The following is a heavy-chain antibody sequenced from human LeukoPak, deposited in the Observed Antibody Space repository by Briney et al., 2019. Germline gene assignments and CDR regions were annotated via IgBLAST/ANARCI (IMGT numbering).Heavy chain of an antibody. D-gene: IGHD3-22*01. CDR3: ARIRFYYDSSGPTDY. CDR2: INPNSGGT. J-gene: IGHJ4*02. CDR1: GYTFTGYY. V-gene: IGHV1-2*02. Sequence: ASVKVSCKASGYTFTGYYMHWVRQAPGQGLEWMGWINPNSGGTNYAQKFQGRVTMTRDTSISTAYMELSRLRSDDTAVYYCARIRFYYDSSGPTDYWGQGTLVTVSS.